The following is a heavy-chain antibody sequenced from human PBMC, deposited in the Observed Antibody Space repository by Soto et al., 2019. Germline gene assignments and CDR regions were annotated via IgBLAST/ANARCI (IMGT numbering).Heavy chain of an antibody. D-gene: IGHD5-18*01. J-gene: IGHJ4*02. V-gene: IGHV3-43D*04. CDR3: AKGGGYTYGLFDY. CDR2: VSWGGDIT. Sequence: PGGSLRLSCAASGFPFDDYAMHWVRQAPGKGLEWVSFVSWGGDITYYADSVKGRFTISRDNSKNSLYLQMNSLRGEDTAFYYCAKGGGYTYGLFDYWGQGTQVTVSS. CDR1: GFPFDDYA.